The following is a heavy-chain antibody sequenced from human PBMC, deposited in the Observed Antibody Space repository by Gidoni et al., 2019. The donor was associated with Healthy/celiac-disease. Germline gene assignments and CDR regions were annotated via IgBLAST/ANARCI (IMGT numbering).Heavy chain of an antibody. J-gene: IGHJ2*01. CDR2: IIPIFGTA. CDR3: AREWAQDWYFDL. Sequence: QVQLVQSGADVKKPGAAVEVSCQASGRTFSSYAISRVRQAPGQGLEWRGGIIPIFGTANYAQKFQGRVTITADESTSTAYMELSSLRSEDTAVYYCAREWAQDWYFDLWGRGTLVTVSS. V-gene: IGHV1-69*01. CDR1: GRTFSSYA. D-gene: IGHD1-26*01.